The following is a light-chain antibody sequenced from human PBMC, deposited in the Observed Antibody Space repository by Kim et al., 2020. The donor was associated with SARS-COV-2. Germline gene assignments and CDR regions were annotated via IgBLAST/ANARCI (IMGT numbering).Light chain of an antibody. J-gene: IGKJ5*01. CDR2: TAS. CDR1: QDVSDS. Sequence: ETVLTQSPGTLSVSLGETATLSCRASQDVSDSLAWYQQKPGQAPRLLIYTASARATGIPARFSGSGSGTEFTLSISSLQSEDIAIYYCQQYKNWPPVTFGQGTRLEIK. V-gene: IGKV3-15*01. CDR3: QQYKNWPPVT.